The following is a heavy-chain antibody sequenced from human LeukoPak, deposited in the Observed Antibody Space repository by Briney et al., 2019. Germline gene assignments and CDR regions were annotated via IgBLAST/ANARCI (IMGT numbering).Heavy chain of an antibody. Sequence: PSETLSLTCAVYGGSFSGYYWSWIRQPPGKGLEWIGEINHSGSTNYNPSLKSRVTISVDTSKNQFSLKLSSVTAADTAVYYCARGGRYRGWFDPWGQGTLVTVSS. CDR1: GGSFSGYY. D-gene: IGHD1-26*01. J-gene: IGHJ5*02. CDR3: ARGGRYRGWFDP. CDR2: INHSGST. V-gene: IGHV4-34*01.